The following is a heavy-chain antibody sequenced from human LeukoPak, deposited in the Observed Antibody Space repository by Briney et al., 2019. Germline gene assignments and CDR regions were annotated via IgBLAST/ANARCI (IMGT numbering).Heavy chain of an antibody. CDR2: IWFDGSEK. CDR1: GFTFSRYA. J-gene: IGHJ4*02. Sequence: GESLRLSCAASGFTFSRYAMSWVRQAPGKGLEWVAVIWFDGSEKYYADSVKGRFTISRDNSKNTLYLQMNSLRAEDTAVYYCAKDYSSWSGNYWGQGTLVTVSS. V-gene: IGHV3-30*02. CDR3: AKDYSSWSGNY. D-gene: IGHD6-6*01.